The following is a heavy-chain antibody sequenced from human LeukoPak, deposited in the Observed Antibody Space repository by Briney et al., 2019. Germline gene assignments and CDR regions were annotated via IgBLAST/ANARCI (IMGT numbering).Heavy chain of an antibody. CDR2: INHSGST. D-gene: IGHD2-2*01. V-gene: IGHV4-34*01. CDR3: ARGRVVVPAANFPFDY. CDR1: GGSFSGYY. Sequence: SETLSLTCAVYGGSFSGYYWRWVRQPPGKGLEWIGEINHSGSTNYNPSLKSRVTISVDTSKNQFSLKLSSVTAADTAVYYCARGRVVVPAANFPFDYWGQGTLVTVSS. J-gene: IGHJ4*02.